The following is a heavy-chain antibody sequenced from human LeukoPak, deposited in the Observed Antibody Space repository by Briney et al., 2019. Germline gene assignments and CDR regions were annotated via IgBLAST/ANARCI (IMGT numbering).Heavy chain of an antibody. V-gene: IGHV3-74*01. D-gene: IGHD2-2*01. CDR3: ASEIGYCSSTSCYFLDY. CDR1: GFTFSSYW. CDR2: INSDGSST. J-gene: IGHJ4*02. Sequence: GGSLRLSCAASGFTFSSYWMHWVRQAPGKGLVWVSRINSDGSSTSYADSVKGRFAISRDNAKNTLYLQMNSLRAEDTAVYYCASEIGYCSSTSCYFLDYWGPGTLVTVSS.